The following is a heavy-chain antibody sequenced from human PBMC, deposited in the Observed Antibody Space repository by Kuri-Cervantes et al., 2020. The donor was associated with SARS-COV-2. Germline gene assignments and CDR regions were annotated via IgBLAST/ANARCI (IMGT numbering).Heavy chain of an antibody. J-gene: IGHJ6*03. CDR1: GGSISSGDYY. V-gene: IGHV4-30-4*08. CDR3: ARYSSSSSHYYYYMDV. D-gene: IGHD6-6*01. Sequence: SETLSLTCTVSGGSISSGDYYWSWIRQPPGKGLEWIGYIYYSGSTYYNPSLKSRVTISVDTSKNQFSLKLSSVTAADTAVYYCARYSSSSSHYYYYMDVWGKGTTVTVSS. CDR2: IYYSGST.